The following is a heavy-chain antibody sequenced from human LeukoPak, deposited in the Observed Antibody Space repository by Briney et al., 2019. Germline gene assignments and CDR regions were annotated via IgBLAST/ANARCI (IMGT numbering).Heavy chain of an antibody. D-gene: IGHD5-12*01. CDR2: INTDGSST. CDR3: ARLHGGYDLDY. J-gene: IGHJ4*02. CDR1: GSTFSSYW. V-gene: IGHV3-74*01. Sequence: GGSLRLSCAASGSTFSSYWMHWVRQAPGKGLVWVSRINTDGSSTSYADSVKGRFTISRDNAKNTLYLQMNSLRAEDTAVYYCARLHGGYDLDYWGQGTLVAVSS.